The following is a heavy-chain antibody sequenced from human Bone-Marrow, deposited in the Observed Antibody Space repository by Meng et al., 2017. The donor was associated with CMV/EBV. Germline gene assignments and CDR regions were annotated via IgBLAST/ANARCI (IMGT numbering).Heavy chain of an antibody. V-gene: IGHV3-30*02. D-gene: IGHD3-10*01. CDR3: ARVGNYGSVFDY. Sequence: GGSLRLSCAASGFTFSSYGMHWVRQAPGKGLEWVAFIRYDGSNKYYADSVKGRFTISRDNAKNTLYLQMNSLRAEDTAVYYCARVGNYGSVFDYWGQGTLVTVSS. J-gene: IGHJ4*02. CDR1: GFTFSSYG. CDR2: IRYDGSNK.